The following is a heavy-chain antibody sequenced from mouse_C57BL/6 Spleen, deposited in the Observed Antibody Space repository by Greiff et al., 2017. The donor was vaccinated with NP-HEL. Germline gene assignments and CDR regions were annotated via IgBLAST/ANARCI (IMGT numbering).Heavy chain of an antibody. D-gene: IGHD1-1*01. V-gene: IGHV1-52*01. J-gene: IGHJ2*01. Sequence: QVQLQQPGAELVRPGSSVKLSCKASGYTFTSYWMHWVKQRPIQGLEWIGNIDPSDSETHYNQKFKDKATLTVDKSSSTAYMQLSSLTSEYSAVYYCARSYYYGSSFDYWGQGTTLTVSS. CDR1: GYTFTSYW. CDR2: IDPSDSET. CDR3: ARSYYYGSSFDY.